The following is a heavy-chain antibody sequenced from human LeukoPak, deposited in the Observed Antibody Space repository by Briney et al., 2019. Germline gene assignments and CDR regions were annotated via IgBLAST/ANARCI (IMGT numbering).Heavy chain of an antibody. Sequence: SETLSLTCTVSGYSISSGYYWGWIRQSPETGLEWIGSIYYSGSTYYNPSLKSRVTISVDTSKNQFSLKLSSVTAADTAVYYCGGYSYGPYFDYWGQGTLVTVSS. CDR3: GGYSYGPYFDY. CDR1: GYSISSGYY. CDR2: IYYSGST. D-gene: IGHD5-18*01. J-gene: IGHJ4*02. V-gene: IGHV4-38-2*02.